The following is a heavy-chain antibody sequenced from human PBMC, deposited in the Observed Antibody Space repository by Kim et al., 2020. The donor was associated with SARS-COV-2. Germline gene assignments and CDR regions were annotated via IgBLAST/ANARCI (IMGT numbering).Heavy chain of an antibody. Sequence: SETLSLTCSVSGDSIRSGTYYWTWVRQTPQKGLEWIGYIRLRGTTDYNPSLSSRVSISVDTSKNQFSLRLTAVTAADTAVYYCARDRGYYGGIHVWGQGTTVTVTS. CDR3: ARDRGYYGGIHV. D-gene: IGHD3-10*01. J-gene: IGHJ6*02. CDR1: GDSIRSGTYY. CDR2: IRLRGTT. V-gene: IGHV4-31*03.